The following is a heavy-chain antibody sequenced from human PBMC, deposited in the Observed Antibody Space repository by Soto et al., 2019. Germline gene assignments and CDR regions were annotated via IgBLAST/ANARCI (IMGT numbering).Heavy chain of an antibody. CDR2: INQDGSEK. CDR1: GFTFRSYW. J-gene: IGHJ4*02. V-gene: IGHV3-7*03. Sequence: GGSLRLSGAASGFTFRSYWVNWVRQAPGKGLQWVANINQDGSEKYYVDSVKGRFTISRDNAKNSLYLQMNSLRAEDTAVYYCAKDRERHSSSWPIDYSGQATPVPLSS. D-gene: IGHD6-13*01. CDR3: AKDRERHSSSWPIDY.